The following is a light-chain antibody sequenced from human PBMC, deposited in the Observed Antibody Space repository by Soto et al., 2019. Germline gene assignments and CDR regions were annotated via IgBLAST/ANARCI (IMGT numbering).Light chain of an antibody. CDR1: QHISTY. CDR3: QQSSTIPRT. V-gene: IGKV1-39*01. J-gene: IGKJ1*01. Sequence: DIQMTQSPSSLSASVGDRVTISCRSSQHISTYLNWYQHKPGKAPKLLVYAASTLHSGVPSRFSGSGSGTAFRLTISSLQPEDFATYYCQQSSTIPRTFGQGTKV. CDR2: AAS.